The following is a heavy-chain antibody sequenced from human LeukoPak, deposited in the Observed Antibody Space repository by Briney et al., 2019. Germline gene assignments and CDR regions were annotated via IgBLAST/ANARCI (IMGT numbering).Heavy chain of an antibody. CDR1: GCSISSYY. D-gene: IGHD2-2*01. CDR3: ARVRADCSSTSCYFLQLYYFDY. J-gene: IGHJ4*02. Sequence: SETLSLTCTVSGCSISSYYWSWIPQPPGKGLEWIGYIYYSGSTNYNPSLKSRVTISVDTSKNQFSLKLSSVTAADTAVYYCARVRADCSSTSCYFLQLYYFDYWGQGTLVTVSS. CDR2: IYYSGST. V-gene: IGHV4-59*01.